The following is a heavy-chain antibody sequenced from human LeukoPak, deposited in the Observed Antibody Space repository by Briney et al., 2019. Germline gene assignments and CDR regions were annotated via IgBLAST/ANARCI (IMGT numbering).Heavy chain of an antibody. V-gene: IGHV4-34*01. D-gene: IGHD1-14*01. CDR2: INHSGST. J-gene: IGHJ3*02. Sequence: SETLSLTCAVYGGSFNGYYWSWIRQPPGKGLEWIGEINHSGSTNYNPSLKSRVTISVDTSKNLFSLKLSSVTAADTAVYYCARGRSGWAGAFDIWGQGTMVTVSS. CDR3: ARGRSGWAGAFDI. CDR1: GGSFNGYY.